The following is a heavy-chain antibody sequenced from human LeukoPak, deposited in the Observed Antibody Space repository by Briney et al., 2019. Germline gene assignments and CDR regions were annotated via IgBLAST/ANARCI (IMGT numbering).Heavy chain of an antibody. CDR2: INPNSGGT. J-gene: IGHJ4*02. Sequence: ASVKVSCKASGYTFTGYYMHWVRQAPGQGLEWLGWINPNSGGTKYAQKFQGRVTMTSDASISTAYMELSSLRSDDTAVYYCASRPDQHLLYYFDYWGQGALVTVSS. CDR1: GYTFTGYY. D-gene: IGHD2-15*01. V-gene: IGHV1-2*02. CDR3: ASRPDQHLLYYFDY.